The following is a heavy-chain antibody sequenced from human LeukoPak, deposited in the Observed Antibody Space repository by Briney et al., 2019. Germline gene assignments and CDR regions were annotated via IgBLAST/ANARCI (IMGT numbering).Heavy chain of an antibody. CDR3: ATGTSGVVVAATPYYYYYYMDV. J-gene: IGHJ6*03. CDR1: GYTFTSYD. CDR2: ISAYNGNT. Sequence: GASVKVSCKASGYTFTSYDINWVRQATGQGLEWMGWISAYNGNTNYAQKFQGRVTMTEDTSTDTAYMELSSLRSEDTAVYYCATGTSGVVVAATPYYYYYYMDVWGKGTTVTVSS. V-gene: IGHV1-8*01. D-gene: IGHD2-15*01.